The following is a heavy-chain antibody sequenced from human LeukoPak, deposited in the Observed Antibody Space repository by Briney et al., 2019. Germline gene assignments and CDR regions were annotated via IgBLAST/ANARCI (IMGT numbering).Heavy chain of an antibody. CDR1: GFTFSSYA. CDR3: AIFTIFGVELDAFDI. J-gene: IGHJ3*02. V-gene: IGHV3-23*01. CDR2: ISGSGGST. D-gene: IGHD3-3*01. Sequence: SGGSLRLSCAASGFTFSSYAMSWVRQAPGKGLEWVSTISGSGGSTYHADSVKGRFTISRDNSKNTLYLQMNSLRAEDTAVYYCAIFTIFGVELDAFDIWGQGTMVTVSS.